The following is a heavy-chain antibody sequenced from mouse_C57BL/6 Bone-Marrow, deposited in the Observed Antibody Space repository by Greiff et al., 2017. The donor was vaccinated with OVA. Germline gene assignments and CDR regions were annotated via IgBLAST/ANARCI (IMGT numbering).Heavy chain of an antibody. CDR1: GFSFTSYG. V-gene: IGHV2-2*02. D-gene: IGHD1-1*01. CDR2: IWSGGST. CDR3: ARRGDTTVVANYAMDY. J-gene: IGHJ4*01. Sequence: QVQLQQSGPGLVQPSQCLSITCTVSGFSFTSYGVHWVRQSPGKGLEWLGVIWSGGSTDYNAAFISRLSISKDNTKSQVFFIMNSLQANDTSIYYCARRGDTTVVANYAMDYWGPGTSVTVSS.